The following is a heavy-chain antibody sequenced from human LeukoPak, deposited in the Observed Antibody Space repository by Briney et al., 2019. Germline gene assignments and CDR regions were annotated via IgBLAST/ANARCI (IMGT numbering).Heavy chain of an antibody. CDR2: IIPIFGTA. Sequence: SVKVSCKASGYTFTSYAMHWVRQAPGQGLEWMGGIIPIFGTANYAQKFQGRVTITADESTSTAYMELSSLGSEDTAVYYCARARRIVGATTHHYYFDYWGQGTLVTVSS. V-gene: IGHV1-69*13. CDR1: GYTFTSYA. CDR3: ARARRIVGATTHHYYFDY. D-gene: IGHD1-26*01. J-gene: IGHJ4*02.